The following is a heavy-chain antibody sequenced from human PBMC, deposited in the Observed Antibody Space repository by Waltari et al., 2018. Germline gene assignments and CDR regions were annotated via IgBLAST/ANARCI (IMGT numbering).Heavy chain of an antibody. J-gene: IGHJ4*02. V-gene: IGHV3-23*01. CDR2: ISGSGGST. CDR1: GFTFSSYA. CDR3: AKESSSYLDTDY. Sequence: EVQLLESGGGLVQPGGSLRLSCAASGFTFSSYAMSWGRQAPGQGLEWVSAISGSGGSTYYAASVKGRFTISRDNSKNTLYLQMNSLRAEDTAVYYCAKESSSYLDTDYWGQGTLVTVSS. D-gene: IGHD6-6*01.